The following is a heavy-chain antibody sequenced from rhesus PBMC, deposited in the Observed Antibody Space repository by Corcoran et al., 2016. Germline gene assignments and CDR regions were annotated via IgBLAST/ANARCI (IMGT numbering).Heavy chain of an antibody. J-gene: IGHJ4*01. CDR3: TRDCSGGVCYRPFDY. CDR2: INYPGKTI. V-gene: IGHV3-136*01. Sequence: EVQLVESGGGLVQPGGSLRLSCAASGFTFSCFDMRWVRQAPGKGLEWVSYINYPGKTIYYADSVKGRFTISRDNAKNSLSLQMSSLRAEDTAVYYCTRDCSGGVCYRPFDYWGQGVLVTVSS. CDR1: GFTFSCFD. D-gene: IGHD2-39*02.